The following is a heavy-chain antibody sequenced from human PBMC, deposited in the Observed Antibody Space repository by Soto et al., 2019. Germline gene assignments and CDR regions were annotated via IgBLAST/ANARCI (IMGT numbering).Heavy chain of an antibody. V-gene: IGHV3-21*01. Sequence: EVQLVESGGGLVKPGGSLRLSCAASGFTFSSYSMNWVRQAPGKGMEWVSSISSSSSYIHYADSVKGRFTISRDNAKNSLYLQMNSLGAEDTAVYYCARSPVGYLLPYTPAYYFDYWGQGTLVTVSS. CDR1: GFTFSSYS. CDR3: ARSPVGYLLPYTPAYYFDY. CDR2: ISSSSSYI. J-gene: IGHJ4*02. D-gene: IGHD2-2*01.